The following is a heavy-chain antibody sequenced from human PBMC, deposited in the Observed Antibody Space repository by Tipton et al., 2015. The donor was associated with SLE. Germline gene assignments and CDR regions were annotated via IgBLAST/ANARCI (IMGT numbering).Heavy chain of an antibody. CDR3: ARGEEDSGAFDI. J-gene: IGHJ3*02. D-gene: IGHD3-16*01. V-gene: IGHV4-39*07. Sequence: LRLSCTVSGGSISSSSYYWGWIRQPPGKGLEWIGSIYYSGSTYYNPSLKSRVTISVDTSKNQFSLKLSSVTAADTAVYYCARGEEDSGAFDIWGQGTMVTVSS. CDR2: IYYSGST. CDR1: GGSISSSSYY.